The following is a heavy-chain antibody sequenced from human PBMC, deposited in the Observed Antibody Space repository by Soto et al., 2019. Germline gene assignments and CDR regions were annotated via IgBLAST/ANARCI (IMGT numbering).Heavy chain of an antibody. D-gene: IGHD4-17*01. V-gene: IGHV4-31*03. CDR1: GGSISSGGYY. J-gene: IGHJ4*02. Sequence: QVQLQESGPGLVKPSQTLSLTCTVSGGSISSGGYYWSWIRQHPGKGLEWIGYIYYSGSTYYNPYLKSRVTKSVDTSKNQFSLKLSTVTAADTAVYYCARMALMTTVTTEFDYWGQGTLVTVSS. CDR2: IYYSGST. CDR3: ARMALMTTVTTEFDY.